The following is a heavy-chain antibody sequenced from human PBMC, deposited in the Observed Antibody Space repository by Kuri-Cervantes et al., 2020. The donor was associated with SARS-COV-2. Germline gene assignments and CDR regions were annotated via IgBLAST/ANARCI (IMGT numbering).Heavy chain of an antibody. CDR2: IWYDGSNK. V-gene: IGHV3-33*01. D-gene: IGHD3-3*01. CDR3: ARDRDFWSGFLGGMDV. J-gene: IGHJ6*02. CDR1: GYTFTSYY. Sequence: SCKASGYTFTSYYMHWVRQAPGKGLEWVAVIWYDGSNKYYADSVKGRFTISRDNSKNTLYLQMNSLRAEDTAVYYCARDRDFWSGFLGGMDVGGQGTTVTVSS.